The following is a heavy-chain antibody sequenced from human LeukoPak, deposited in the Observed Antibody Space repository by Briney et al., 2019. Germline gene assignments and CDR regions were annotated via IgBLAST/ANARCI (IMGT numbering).Heavy chain of an antibody. J-gene: IGHJ5*02. CDR2: MNPNSGNT. Sequence: ASVKVSCKASGYTFTSYDINWVRQATGQGLEWMGWMNPNSGNTGYAQKFQGRVTMTRNTSISTAYMELSSLRSEDTAVYYCAREVSELERHWWFDPWGQGTLVTVSS. D-gene: IGHD1-1*01. CDR3: AREVSELERHWWFDP. V-gene: IGHV1-8*01. CDR1: GYTFTSYD.